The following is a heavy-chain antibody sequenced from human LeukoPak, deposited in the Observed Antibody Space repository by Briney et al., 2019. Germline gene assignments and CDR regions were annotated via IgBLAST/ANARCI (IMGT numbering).Heavy chain of an antibody. J-gene: IGHJ4*02. CDR1: GFIFSNYW. Sequence: GGSLRLSCAASGFIFSNYWMSWVRQAPGKGLEWVANIKQDGSEKYYVDSVKGRFTVSRDNAKNSLYLQMNSLRAEDAAVYYCAKAPVTSCRGAFCYPFDYWGQGTLVTVSS. CDR2: IKQDGSEK. CDR3: AKAPVTSCRGAFCYPFDY. V-gene: IGHV3-7*03. D-gene: IGHD2-15*01.